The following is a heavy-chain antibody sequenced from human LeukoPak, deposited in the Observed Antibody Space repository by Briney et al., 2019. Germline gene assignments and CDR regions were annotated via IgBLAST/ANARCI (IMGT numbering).Heavy chain of an antibody. CDR1: GGSISSYY. CDR2: IYYSGST. V-gene: IGHV4-59*01. Sequence: PSETLSLTCTVSGGSISSYYWSWIRQPPGKGLEWIGYIYYSGSTNYNPSLKSRVTISVDTSKSQFSLKLSSVTAADTAVYYCARSGSSLGYWFDPWGQGTLVTVSS. CDR3: ARSGSSLGYWFDP. D-gene: IGHD1-26*01. J-gene: IGHJ5*02.